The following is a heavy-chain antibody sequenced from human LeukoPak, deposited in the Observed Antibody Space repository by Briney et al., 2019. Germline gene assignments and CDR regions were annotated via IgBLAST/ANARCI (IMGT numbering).Heavy chain of an antibody. V-gene: IGHV4-59*01. D-gene: IGHD6-13*01. Sequence: SETLSLTCTVSGGSISSYYWSWIRQPPGKGLEWIGYISYSGTTNYNSSLKSRVTISIDTSKNQFSLKLSSVTAADTAVYYCARGVNWIDPWGQGTLVTVSS. J-gene: IGHJ5*02. CDR3: ARGVNWIDP. CDR2: ISYSGTT. CDR1: GGSISSYY.